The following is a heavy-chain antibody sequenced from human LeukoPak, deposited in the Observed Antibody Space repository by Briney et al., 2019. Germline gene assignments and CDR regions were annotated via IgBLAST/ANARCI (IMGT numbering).Heavy chain of an antibody. D-gene: IGHD1-26*01. CDR3: ARVLGRWELPTSIAFDI. V-gene: IGHV3-20*04. J-gene: IGHJ3*02. Sequence: GGSLRLSCAASGFTFNSYVMSWVRQAPGKGLEWVSGINWNGGSTGYADSVKGRFTISRDNAKNSLYLQMNSLRAEDTALYYCARVLGRWELPTSIAFDIWGQGTMVTVSS. CDR2: INWNGGST. CDR1: GFTFNSYV.